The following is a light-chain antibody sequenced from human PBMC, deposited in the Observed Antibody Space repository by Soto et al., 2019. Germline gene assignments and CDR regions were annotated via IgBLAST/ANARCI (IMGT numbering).Light chain of an antibody. CDR3: HQYNNWPT. Sequence: EIVLTQSPATLSLSPGERLTLSCRASQSVSSNLAWYQQKPGQAPRLVTYGASTRATGIPARFSGSGSGTEFTLTISSLQSEDFAVYYCHQYNNWPTFGQGTKVDIK. V-gene: IGKV3-15*01. CDR2: GAS. J-gene: IGKJ1*01. CDR1: QSVSSN.